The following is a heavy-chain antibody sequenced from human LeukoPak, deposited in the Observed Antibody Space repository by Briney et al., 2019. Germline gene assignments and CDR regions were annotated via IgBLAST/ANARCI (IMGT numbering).Heavy chain of an antibody. CDR1: GGSISSYY. CDR2: IYTSGST. V-gene: IGHV4-4*07. Sequence: SETLSLTYTVSGGSISSYYWSWIRQPAGKGLEWIGRIYTSGSTNYNPSLKSRVTISVDTSKNQFSLKLSSVTAADTAVYYCARLTKNDSGTYRFGKKKRGYMDVWGKGTTVTISS. CDR3: ARLTKNDSGTYRFGKKKRGYMDV. J-gene: IGHJ6*03. D-gene: IGHD3-10*01.